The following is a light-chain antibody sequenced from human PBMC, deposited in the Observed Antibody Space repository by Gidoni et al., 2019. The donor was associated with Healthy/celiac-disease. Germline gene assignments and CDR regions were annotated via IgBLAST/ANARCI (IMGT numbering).Light chain of an antibody. CDR3: QSYDSSLSVV. Sequence: QSVLPQPPPVSEAPGQTVTISCTGSSSNIGAGYDVHWYQQLPGTTPILLIYGNSNRPSGVPDRFSGSKSGTSASLAITGLQAEDEADYYCQSYDSSLSVVFGGGTKLTVL. V-gene: IGLV1-40*01. CDR2: GNS. CDR1: SSNIGAGYD. J-gene: IGLJ2*01.